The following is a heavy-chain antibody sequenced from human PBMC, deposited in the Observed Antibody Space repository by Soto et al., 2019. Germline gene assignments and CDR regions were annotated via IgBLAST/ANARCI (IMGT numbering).Heavy chain of an antibody. J-gene: IGHJ3*02. CDR3: ARAIVVVVAATPGAFDI. V-gene: IGHV1-18*01. CDR2: ISAYNGNT. CDR1: GYTFTCYG. D-gene: IGHD2-15*01. Sequence: GASVKVSCKASGYTFTCYGISWVRQAPGQGLEWMGWISAYNGNTNYAQKLQGRVTMTRDTSTSTAYMELSSLRSEDTAVYYCARAIVVVVAATPGAFDIWGQATMVTVSS.